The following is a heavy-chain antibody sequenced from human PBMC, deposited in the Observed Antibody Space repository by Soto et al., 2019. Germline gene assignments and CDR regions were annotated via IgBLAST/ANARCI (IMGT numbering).Heavy chain of an antibody. J-gene: IGHJ6*02. V-gene: IGHV4-59*01. CDR1: GGSISPYY. D-gene: IGHD4-17*01. CDR3: ARDLRFQGHDYADYLGYGMDV. CDR2: IYYRGST. Sequence: LSLTCTVSGGSISPYYWSWIRQPPGKGLEWLGYIYYRGSTDYNPSLKSRVTISVDTSKNQFSLNLSSVTAADTAVYYCARDLRFQGHDYADYLGYGMDVWGQGTTVTVSS.